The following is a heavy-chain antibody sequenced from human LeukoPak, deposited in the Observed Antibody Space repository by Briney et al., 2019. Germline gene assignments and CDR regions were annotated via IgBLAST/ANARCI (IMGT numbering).Heavy chain of an antibody. CDR1: GFTFSSHW. Sequence: GGSLRLSCAASGFTFSSHWMNWVRQPPGRGLEWAAGISLDGSQTNCEDSVKGRFTISRDNAKNSLFLQMNSLRAEDTAVYYCATGTYGGNGFWGQGTLVTVSS. D-gene: IGHD4/OR15-4a*01. V-gene: IGHV3-7*01. CDR3: ATGTYGGNGF. J-gene: IGHJ4*02. CDR2: ISLDGSQT.